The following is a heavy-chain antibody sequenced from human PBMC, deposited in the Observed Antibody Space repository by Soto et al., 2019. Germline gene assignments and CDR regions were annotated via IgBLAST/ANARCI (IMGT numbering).Heavy chain of an antibody. Sequence: QVQLVESGGGVVQPGRSLRLSCAASGFTFSSYGMHWVRQAPGKGLEWVAVIWYDGSYKYYADSVKGRFTISRDNSKNTLYLQMNSLRAEDTAVYYCAREYNGDYVNWGDAFDIWGQGTMVTVSS. CDR3: AREYNGDYVNWGDAFDI. CDR2: IWYDGSYK. D-gene: IGHD4-17*01. V-gene: IGHV3-33*01. CDR1: GFTFSSYG. J-gene: IGHJ3*02.